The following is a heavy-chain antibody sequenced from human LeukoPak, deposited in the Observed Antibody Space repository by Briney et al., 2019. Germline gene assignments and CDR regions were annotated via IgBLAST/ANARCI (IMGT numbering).Heavy chain of an antibody. CDR2: IYHSGST. D-gene: IGHD3-22*01. J-gene: IGHJ4*02. CDR1: GGSISSSNW. CDR3: ARDHYYDSSGYTNFDY. V-gene: IGHV4-4*02. Sequence: PSGTLSLTCAVSGGSISSSNWWSWVRQPPGKGLEWIGEIYHSGSTNYNPSLKSRVTISVDKSKNQFSLKLSSVTAADTAVYYCARDHYYDSSGYTNFDYWGQGTLVTVSS.